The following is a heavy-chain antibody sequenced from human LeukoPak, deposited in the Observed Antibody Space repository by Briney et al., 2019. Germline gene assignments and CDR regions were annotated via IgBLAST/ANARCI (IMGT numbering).Heavy chain of an antibody. V-gene: IGHV4-59*01. J-gene: IGHJ5*02. CDR3: ARDLGAAAGTGIWFDP. CDR1: GGSINSYY. Sequence: SETLSLTCTVSGGSINSYYWSWIRQPPGKGLEWIAYIYYSGSTSYNPSLKSRVTISVDTSKNQFSLKLSSVTAADTAVYYCARDLGAAAGTGIWFDPWGQGTLVTVSS. CDR2: IYYSGST. D-gene: IGHD6-13*01.